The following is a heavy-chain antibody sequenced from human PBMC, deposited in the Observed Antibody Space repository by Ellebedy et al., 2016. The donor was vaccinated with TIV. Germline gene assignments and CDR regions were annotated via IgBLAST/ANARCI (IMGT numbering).Heavy chain of an antibody. CDR1: AFTFSTHP. D-gene: IGHD5-18*01. CDR2: ISYDGSDK. CDR3: AREYTYGGIGSLDF. V-gene: IGHV3-30-3*01. J-gene: IGHJ4*02. Sequence: GGSLRLSXVASAFTFSTHPVHWVRQAPGKGLEWVAVISYDGSDKYYADSVKGRFTISRDNSKNTLYLQMNSLRVEDTAMYYCAREYTYGGIGSLDFWGQGTLVTVSS.